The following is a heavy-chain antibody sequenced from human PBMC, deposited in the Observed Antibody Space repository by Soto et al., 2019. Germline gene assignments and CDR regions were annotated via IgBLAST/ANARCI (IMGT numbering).Heavy chain of an antibody. V-gene: IGHV4-39*01. Sequence: SETLSLTCTVSGGSISSNSYFWGWIRQPPGKGLEWIGSIHNSGTTSYNPSLKSRVTISADTSKNQFSLKLSSVTAADTAVYYCARHALVSSSWPGGFDYWGQGTLVTVSS. D-gene: IGHD6-13*01. CDR3: ARHALVSSSWPGGFDY. J-gene: IGHJ4*02. CDR2: IHNSGTT. CDR1: GGSISSNSYF.